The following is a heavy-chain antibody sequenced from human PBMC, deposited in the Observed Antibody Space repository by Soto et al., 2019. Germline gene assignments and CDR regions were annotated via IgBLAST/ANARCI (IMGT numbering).Heavy chain of an antibody. CDR2: IYYSGST. CDR1: GGSISSYY. V-gene: IGHV4-59*08. J-gene: IGHJ4*02. Sequence: QVQLQESGPGLVKPSETLSLTCTVSGGSISSYYWSWIRQPPGKGLEWIGYIYYSGSTNYNPSLRSRVTISVDTPKNQFSRKLSSVPAADTAVCYWAGGNAGGGEYSGYEPFDYWGQGTLVTVSS. D-gene: IGHD5-12*01. CDR3: AGGNAGGGEYSGYEPFDY.